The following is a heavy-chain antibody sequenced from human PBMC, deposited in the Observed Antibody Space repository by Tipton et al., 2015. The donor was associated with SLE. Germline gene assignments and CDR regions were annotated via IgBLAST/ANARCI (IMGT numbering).Heavy chain of an antibody. V-gene: IGHV3-30*03. CDR3: ARDRVTYYDFWSGYQYFQH. CDR2: ISYDGSNK. D-gene: IGHD3-3*01. J-gene: IGHJ1*01. Sequence: SLRLSCAASGFTFSSYGMHWVRQAPGKGLEWVAVISYDGSNKYYADSVKGRFTISRDNAKNSLYLQMNSLRAEDTAVYYCARDRVTYYDFWSGYQYFQHWGQGTLVTVSS. CDR1: GFTFSSYG.